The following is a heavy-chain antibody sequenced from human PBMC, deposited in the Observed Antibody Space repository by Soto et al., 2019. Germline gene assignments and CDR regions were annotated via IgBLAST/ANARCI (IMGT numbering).Heavy chain of an antibody. CDR3: ARVLLYSASGRGWFDP. Sequence: SGCTCNELWRRTLRKAAGMGLEWVANIKQDGSQKYYVDSVKGRFTISRDNAKNSLYLQMNSLTADDTAVYYCARVLLYSASGRGWFDPWGQGTLVTVSS. D-gene: IGHD2-2*02. J-gene: IGHJ5*02. CDR2: IKQDGSQK. V-gene: IGHV3-7*03. CDR1: GCTCNELW.